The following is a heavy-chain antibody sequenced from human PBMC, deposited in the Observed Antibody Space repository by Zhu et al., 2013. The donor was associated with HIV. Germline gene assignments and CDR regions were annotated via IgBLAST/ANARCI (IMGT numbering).Heavy chain of an antibody. CDR3: ARDHGGQGPDSSSWYGANWFDP. Sequence: QVQLVQSGAEVKKPGSSVKVSCKASGGTFSSYAISWVRQAPGQGLEWMGGIIPIFGTANYAQKFQGRVTITADESTSTAYMELSSLRSEDTAVYYCARDHGGQGPDSSSWYGANWFDPWGQGTLVTVSS. CDR1: GGTFSSYA. D-gene: IGHD6-13*01. CDR2: IIPIFGTA. J-gene: IGHJ5*02. V-gene: IGHV1-69*12.